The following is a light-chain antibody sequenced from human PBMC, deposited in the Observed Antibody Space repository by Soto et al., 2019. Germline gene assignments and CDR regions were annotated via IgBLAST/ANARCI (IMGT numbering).Light chain of an antibody. V-gene: IGLV2-14*01. CDR2: DVS. J-gene: IGLJ1*01. CDR1: SSDVGRYNY. Sequence: QSALTQPASVSGSPGQSITISCTGTSSDVGRYNYVSWYQQHPGKAPKLMIYDVSNRPSGVSNRFSGSKSGNTASLTISGLQAEDEADYYCSSYTSSSTHDVFGTGTKLTVL. CDR3: SSYTSSSTHDV.